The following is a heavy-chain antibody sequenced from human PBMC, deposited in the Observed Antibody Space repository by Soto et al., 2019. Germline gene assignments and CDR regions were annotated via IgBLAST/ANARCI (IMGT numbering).Heavy chain of an antibody. V-gene: IGHV4-30-2*01. CDR3: ARVPSP. CDR2: IYHSGSP. CDR1: GGSISSSNS. Sequence: SETLSLTCAGSGGSISSSNSWSWIRQPPGKGLEWIGYIYHSGSPYYNPSLKSRVTISVDRSKNQFSLKLSSVTAADTAVYYCARVPSPWGQGTLVTVSS. J-gene: IGHJ5*02.